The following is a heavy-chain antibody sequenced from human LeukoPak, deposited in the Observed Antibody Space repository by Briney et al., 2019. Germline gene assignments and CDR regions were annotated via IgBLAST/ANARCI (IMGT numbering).Heavy chain of an antibody. CDR3: ARGVVRVPNLFDY. CDR1: GDTFISYS. V-gene: IGHV1-69*06. J-gene: IGHJ4*02. D-gene: IGHD3-3*01. Sequence: SVKVSCKASGDTFISYSISWVRQAPGQGLEWMGGIIPMFGTANYGQKFQGRVTITADKSTSTAYMELSSLRSDDTAVYYCARGVVRVPNLFDYWGQGTLVTVSS. CDR2: IIPMFGTA.